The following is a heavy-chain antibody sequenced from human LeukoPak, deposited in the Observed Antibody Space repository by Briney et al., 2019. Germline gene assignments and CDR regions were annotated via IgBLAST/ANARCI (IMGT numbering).Heavy chain of an antibody. D-gene: IGHD3-16*02. CDR2: ITATSSST. J-gene: IGHJ4*02. V-gene: IGHV3-23*01. CDR1: GFTFSSYG. Sequence: PGGSLRLSCAASGFTFSSYGMSWVRQAPGKGLEWVSAITATSSSTHDADSVQGRFAISRDNSKNTLYLQMNSLRPEDTAIYYCAKSHIMITFGGVIVSTRNHFDYWGQGTLVTVSS. CDR3: AKSHIMITFGGVIVSTRNHFDY.